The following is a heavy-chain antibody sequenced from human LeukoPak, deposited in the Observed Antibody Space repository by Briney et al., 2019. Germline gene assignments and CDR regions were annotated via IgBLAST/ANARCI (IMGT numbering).Heavy chain of an antibody. CDR1: GFTVSSDH. J-gene: IGHJ4*02. CDR3: ARVWELSFDH. V-gene: IGHV3-53*01. CDR2: IYAGGTT. D-gene: IGHD3-16*02. Sequence: GGSLRLSCAASGFTVSSDHMSWVRQAPGKGLERVSVIYAGGTTAYADSVKGRFTISRDTSKNTLYLHMNSLRADDTARYYCARVWELSFDHWGQGPLVTVSS.